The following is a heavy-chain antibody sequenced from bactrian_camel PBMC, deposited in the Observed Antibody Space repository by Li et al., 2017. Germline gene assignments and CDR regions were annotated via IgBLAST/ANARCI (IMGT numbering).Heavy chain of an antibody. CDR3: VSPNSAYGAFGY. Sequence: QLVESGGGLVQPGGSLRLSCVVSISTFSSNWMHWVRQAPGKGLQWVSGITSGGDVTYYADSVKGQFTISRDNAKNTVYLQMNSLKPEDTAVYYCVSPNSAYGAFGYWGQGTQVTVS. V-gene: IGHV3S25*01. J-gene: IGHJ6*01. D-gene: IGHD4*01. CDR1: ISTFSSNW. CDR2: ITSGGDVT.